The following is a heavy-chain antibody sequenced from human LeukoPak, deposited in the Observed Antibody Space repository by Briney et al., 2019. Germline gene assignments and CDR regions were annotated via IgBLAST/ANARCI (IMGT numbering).Heavy chain of an antibody. CDR2: INHSGST. CDR3: ARGTISGSPNGDFYYFDY. D-gene: IGHD6-13*01. J-gene: IGHJ4*02. V-gene: IGHV4-34*01. CDR1: GGSFSGYY. Sequence: SETLSLTCAVYGGSFSGYYWSWIRQPPGKGLEWIGEINHSGSTNYNPSLKSRVTISVDTSKSQFSLKLSSVTAADTAVYYCARGTISGSPNGDFYYFDYWGQGALVTVSS.